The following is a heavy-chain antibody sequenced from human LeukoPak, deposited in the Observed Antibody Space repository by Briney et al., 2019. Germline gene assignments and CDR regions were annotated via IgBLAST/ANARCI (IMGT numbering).Heavy chain of an antibody. J-gene: IGHJ4*02. V-gene: IGHV4-34*01. CDR3: AREGSSGRVAEAFDY. CDR2: INHSGST. Sequence: PSETLSLTCTVSGGSISSYYWSWIRQPPGKGLEWIGEINHSGSTNYNPSLKSRVTISVDTSKNQFSLKLSSVTAADTAVYYCAREGSSGRVAEAFDYWGQGTLVTVSS. CDR1: GGSISSYY. D-gene: IGHD3-16*01.